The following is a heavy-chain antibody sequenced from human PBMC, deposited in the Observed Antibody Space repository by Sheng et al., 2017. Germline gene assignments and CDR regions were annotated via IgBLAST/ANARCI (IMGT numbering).Heavy chain of an antibody. CDR1: GFTFSSYG. Sequence: EVQLVESGGGLVQPGGTLRLSCAASGFTFSSYGMSWVRQAPGKGLEWVSGISYGGSTYYADSVKGRLTISRDNSENTVYLHMTSLRAEDTAVYYCAKENTYSFGKFGPWGQGTLVTVSS. CDR3: AKENTYSFGKFGP. J-gene: IGHJ5*02. CDR2: ISYGGST. D-gene: IGHD3-10*01. V-gene: IGHV3-23*04.